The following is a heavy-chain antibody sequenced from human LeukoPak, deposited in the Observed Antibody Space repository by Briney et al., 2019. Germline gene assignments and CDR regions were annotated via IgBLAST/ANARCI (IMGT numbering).Heavy chain of an antibody. V-gene: IGHV1-46*01. CDR1: GYTFTSYY. J-gene: IGHJ4*02. D-gene: IGHD3-16*01. Sequence: ASVKVSCKASGYTFTSYYMHWVRQAPGQGLEWMGVIIPSDGSTRYAQKFQGRVTMTSDTSTSTVYMELSSLRSEDTAVYYCTSRLSAWGQGTLVTVSS. CDR3: TSRLSA. CDR2: IIPSDGST.